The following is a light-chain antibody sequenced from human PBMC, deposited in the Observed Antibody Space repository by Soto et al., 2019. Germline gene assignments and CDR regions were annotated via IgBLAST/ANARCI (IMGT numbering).Light chain of an antibody. J-gene: IGKJ5*01. CDR1: QDIGNH. CDR3: LQHDSFPPT. CDR2: AAS. V-gene: IGKV1-17*03. Sequence: DIQMTQSPSAMSASVGDRVTISFRASQDIGNHLAWFQQKPGKVPQRLIYAASNLQTGVPSRFSGSGSGTDFTLTINSLQPEDFATYYCLQHDSFPPTFGQGTRLEIK.